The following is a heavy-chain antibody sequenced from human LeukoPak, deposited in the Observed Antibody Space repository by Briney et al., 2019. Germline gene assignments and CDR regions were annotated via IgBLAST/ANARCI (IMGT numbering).Heavy chain of an antibody. Sequence: ASVKVSCKASGYTFTGYYMHWVRQAPGQGLEWMGWINPNSGGTNYAQKFQGRVTMTRDTSISTAYMELGRLRSDDTAVYYCAREDSSDYFIDYWGQGTLVTVSS. J-gene: IGHJ4*02. V-gene: IGHV1-2*02. CDR3: AREDSSDYFIDY. CDR1: GYTFTGYY. CDR2: INPNSGGT. D-gene: IGHD3-22*01.